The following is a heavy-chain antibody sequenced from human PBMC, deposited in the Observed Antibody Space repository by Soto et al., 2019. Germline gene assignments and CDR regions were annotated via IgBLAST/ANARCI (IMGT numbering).Heavy chain of an antibody. D-gene: IGHD4-4*01. CDR2: VSCDSKNK. CDR3: AKESVESTYSDYGMDV. J-gene: IGHJ6*02. CDR1: GFSFESYG. Sequence: LVESGGGVVQPGRSLRLSCAGSGFSFESYGMHWVRQAPGKGLEWVTTVSCDSKNKYYIESVEGRFTISRDNSNNMLYLQMNSLRHEDTAVYFCAKESVESTYSDYGMDVWGPGPTVTVSS. V-gene: IGHV3-30*18.